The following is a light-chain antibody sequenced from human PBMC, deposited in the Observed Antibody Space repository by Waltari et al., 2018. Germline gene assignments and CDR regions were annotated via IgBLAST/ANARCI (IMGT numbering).Light chain of an antibody. Sequence: QSVLTQPPSASGTPGQNVTISCSGSLSNIGANFVYWYQQVPGTAPKILIYRNEQRPAGVPDRFSSSQSGTSASLAISGLRSEDEADYFCAAWDDSLSGHFVFGTGTKVIV. CDR2: RNE. V-gene: IGLV1-47*01. CDR1: LSNIGANF. J-gene: IGLJ1*01. CDR3: AAWDDSLSGHFV.